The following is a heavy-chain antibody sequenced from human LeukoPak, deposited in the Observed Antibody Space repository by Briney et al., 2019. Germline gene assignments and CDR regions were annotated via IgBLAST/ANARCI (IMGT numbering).Heavy chain of an antibody. CDR3: TTEYSSGWYDGWGFDY. D-gene: IGHD6-19*01. CDR2: IKSKTDDGTT. CDR1: GFTFSNAW. V-gene: IGHV3-15*01. J-gene: IGHJ4*02. Sequence: GGSLRLSCAASGFTFSNAWMSWVRQAPGKGLEWVGRIKSKTDDGTTDYAAPVKGRFTISRDDSKNTLYLQMNSLKTEDTAVYYCTTEYSSGWYDGWGFDYWGQGTLVTVSS.